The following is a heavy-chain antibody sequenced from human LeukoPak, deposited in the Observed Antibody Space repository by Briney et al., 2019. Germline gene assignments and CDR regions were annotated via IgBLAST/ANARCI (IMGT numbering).Heavy chain of an antibody. J-gene: IGHJ5*02. V-gene: IGHV1-18*01. CDR2: ISAYNGNT. CDR3: ATFRIAVAGTRYWFDP. D-gene: IGHD6-19*01. CDR1: GYIFISYG. Sequence: ASVKVSCKASGYIFISYGISWVRQAPGQGLEWMGWISAYNGNTNYAQKLQGRVTMTTDTSTSTAYMELSSLRSEDTAVYYCATFRIAVAGTRYWFDPWGQGTLVTVSS.